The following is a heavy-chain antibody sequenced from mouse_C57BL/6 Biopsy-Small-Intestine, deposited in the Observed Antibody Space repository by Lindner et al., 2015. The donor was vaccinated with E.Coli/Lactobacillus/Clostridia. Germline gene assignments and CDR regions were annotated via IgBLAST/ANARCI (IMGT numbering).Heavy chain of an antibody. CDR1: GYAFGSSW. CDR3: ARNPITTVVAPYAMDY. D-gene: IGHD1-1*01. J-gene: IGHJ4*01. CDR2: IYPGDGDT. V-gene: IGHV1-82*01. Sequence: VQLQESGPELVKPGASVKISCKASGYAFGSSWMNWVKQRPGKGLEWIGRIYPGDGDTNYNGKFKGKATLTADKSSSTAYMQLSSLTSEDSAVYFCARNPITTVVAPYAMDYWGQGTSVTVSS.